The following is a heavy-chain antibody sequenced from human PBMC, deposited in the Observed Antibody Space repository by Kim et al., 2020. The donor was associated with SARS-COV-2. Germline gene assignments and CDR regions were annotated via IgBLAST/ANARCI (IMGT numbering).Heavy chain of an antibody. J-gene: IGHJ4*02. V-gene: IGHV1-3*01. CDR3: AREDHWYFDN. Sequence: ASVKVSCKASGYSVTDYVIHWVRQAPGQGLGWMGWINPGADYTRYSERFQGRLSIATDTSAGTVSMHLSGLRSEDTAIYYCAREDHWYFDNWGQGTLVSVSS. CDR2: INPGADYT. CDR1: GYSVTDYV.